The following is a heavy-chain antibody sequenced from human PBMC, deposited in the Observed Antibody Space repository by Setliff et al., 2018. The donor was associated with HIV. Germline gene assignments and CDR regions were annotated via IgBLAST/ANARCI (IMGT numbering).Heavy chain of an antibody. V-gene: IGHV4-38-2*01. CDR1: GYSVSSGYY. CDR2: IYRSGST. CDR3: ATSDRRYLKPDY. J-gene: IGHJ4*02. D-gene: IGHD1-1*01. Sequence: SETLSLTCAVSGYSVSSGYYWGWIRQPPGKGLEWMGGIYRSGSTFCNPTHKSRVSISLDTSKNQFSLKVRSVTAADTAVYYCATSDRRYLKPDYWGQGTLVTVSS.